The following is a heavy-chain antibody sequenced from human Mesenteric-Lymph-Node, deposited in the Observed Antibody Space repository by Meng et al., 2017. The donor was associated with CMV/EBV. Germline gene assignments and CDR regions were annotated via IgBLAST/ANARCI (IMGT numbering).Heavy chain of an antibody. CDR2: INPSGGST. Sequence: YYMHWVRQAPGQGLEWMRIINPSGGSTSYAQKFQGRVTMTRDTSTSTVYMELSSLRSEDTAVYYCARDRDKYYDILTGYSGSHYFDYWGQGTLVTVSS. V-gene: IGHV1-46*01. CDR1: YY. CDR3: ARDRDKYYDILTGYSGSHYFDY. J-gene: IGHJ4*02. D-gene: IGHD3-9*01.